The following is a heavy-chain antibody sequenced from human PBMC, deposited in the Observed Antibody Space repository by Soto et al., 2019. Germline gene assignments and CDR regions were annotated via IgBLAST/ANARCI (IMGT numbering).Heavy chain of an antibody. D-gene: IGHD2-2*02. J-gene: IGHJ4*02. CDR2: ISSSSSYI. Sequence: GSLRLSCAASGFTFSSYSMNWVRQAPGKGLEWVSSISSSSSYIYYADSVKGRFTISRDNAKNSVYLQMNSLRAEDTAVYYCARDDCNSTNCYNHFDYWGQGTLVTVSS. CDR1: GFTFSSYS. CDR3: ARDDCNSTNCYNHFDY. V-gene: IGHV3-21*01.